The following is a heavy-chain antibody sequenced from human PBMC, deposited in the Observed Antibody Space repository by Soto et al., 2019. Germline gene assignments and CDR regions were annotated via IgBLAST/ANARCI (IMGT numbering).Heavy chain of an antibody. CDR2: ISGTAGST. V-gene: IGHV3-23*01. CDR1: GFTFTTYA. J-gene: IGHJ4*02. D-gene: IGHD3-3*01. Sequence: GGSLRLSCAASGFTFTTYAMSWVRQAPGKGLEWVSAISGTAGSTYYTDSVKGRFTISRDNSKNTLYLQMNSLRAEDTAVYYCARGNYDFCSGLDYWGQGALVTVSS. CDR3: ARGNYDFCSGLDY.